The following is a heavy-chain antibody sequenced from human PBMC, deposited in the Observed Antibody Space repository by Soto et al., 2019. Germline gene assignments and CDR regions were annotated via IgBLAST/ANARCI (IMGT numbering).Heavy chain of an antibody. Sequence: QVQLVQSGAEVKKPGSSVKVSCKAPGGTFSSYAISWVRQAPGQGLEWMGGIIPIFGTAKYAQKFQGRVTINADESTSTGYMELSSLSTEGTAVYYCTRSQGGSSSLDIYYYYYYGMDVRGQGTTVTVSS. V-gene: IGHV1-69*01. J-gene: IGHJ6*01. CDR3: TRSQGGSSSLDIYYYYYYGMDV. CDR2: IIPIFGTA. D-gene: IGHD2-15*01. CDR1: GGTFSSYA.